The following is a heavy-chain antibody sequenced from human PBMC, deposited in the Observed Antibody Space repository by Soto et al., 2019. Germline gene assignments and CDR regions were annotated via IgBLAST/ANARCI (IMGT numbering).Heavy chain of an antibody. J-gene: IGHJ6*03. CDR1: GFTFSSYA. CDR3: AKDLTAAPKGDYYYYMDV. D-gene: IGHD6-13*01. V-gene: IGHV3-23*01. Sequence: GGSLRLSCAASGFTFSSYAMSWVRQAPGKGLEWVSAISGSGGSTYYADSVKGRFTISRDNSKNTLYLQMNSLRAEDTAVYYCAKDLTAAPKGDYYYYMDVWGKGTTVTVSS. CDR2: ISGSGGST.